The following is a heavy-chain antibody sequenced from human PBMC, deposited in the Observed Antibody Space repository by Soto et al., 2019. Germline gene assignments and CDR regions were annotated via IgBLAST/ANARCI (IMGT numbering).Heavy chain of an antibody. CDR2: MQDSGST. CDR1: GASISSYY. J-gene: IGHJ4*02. Sequence: SETLSLTCTVSGASISSYYWNWIRQPPGKGLEWIGYMQDSGSTSYNPSLKSRFTISRDSAKNSMYLQMNSLTVEDTAIYYCASLDTARIQIAGYWGQGIQVTVSS. V-gene: IGHV4-59*12. CDR3: ASLDTARIQIAGY. D-gene: IGHD5-18*01.